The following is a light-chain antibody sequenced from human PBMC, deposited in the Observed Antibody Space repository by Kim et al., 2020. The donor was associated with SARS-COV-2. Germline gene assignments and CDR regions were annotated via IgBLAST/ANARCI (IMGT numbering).Light chain of an antibody. CDR2: GAS. CDR1: QSVGSTY. V-gene: IGKV3-20*01. CDR3: QQYKT. Sequence: EIVLTQSPGTLSLSPGERATLSCRASQSVGSTYLAWYQQKPDQAPRLLISGASSRATGIPDRFSGSGSGTNFTLTISRLEPEDCAVYYCQQYKTFGQRTKVDSK. J-gene: IGKJ1*01.